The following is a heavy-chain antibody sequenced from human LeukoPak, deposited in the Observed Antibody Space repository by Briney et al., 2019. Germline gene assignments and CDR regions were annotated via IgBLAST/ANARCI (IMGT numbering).Heavy chain of an antibody. Sequence: ASVKVSCKASGYTFTSYGISWVRQAPGQGLEWMGWISAYNGNTNYAQRLQGRVTMTTDTSTSTAYMGLRSLRSDDTAVYYCARPGTGGGAFDIWGQGTKVTVSS. J-gene: IGHJ3*02. CDR1: GYTFTSYG. V-gene: IGHV1-18*01. CDR3: ARPGTGGGAFDI. CDR2: ISAYNGNT. D-gene: IGHD3-16*01.